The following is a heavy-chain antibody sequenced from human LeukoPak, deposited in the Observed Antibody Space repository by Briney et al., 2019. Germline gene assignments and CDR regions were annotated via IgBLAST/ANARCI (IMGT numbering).Heavy chain of an antibody. CDR2: ISGNSGTT. J-gene: IGHJ3*02. CDR3: AKDRLSWSYYDGAFDI. D-gene: IGHD1-26*01. Sequence: PGGSLRLSCAASGFTFSSYGMSWVRQAPGKGLEWVSGISGNSGTTYYADSVKGRFTISRDNSKNTLYLQMNSLRDEDTGVYYCAKDRLSWSYYDGAFDIWGQGTMVTVSS. CDR1: GFTFSSYG. V-gene: IGHV3-23*01.